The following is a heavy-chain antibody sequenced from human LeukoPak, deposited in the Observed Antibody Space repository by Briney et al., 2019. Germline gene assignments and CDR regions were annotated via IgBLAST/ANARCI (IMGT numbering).Heavy chain of an antibody. V-gene: IGHV3-30*18. CDR1: GSTFSSNG. Sequence: GGSLRLSCAASGSTFSSNGMHWVRQAPGKGLEWVAVISYDGSNKYYADSVKGRFTISRDNSKNTLYLQMNSLRAEDTAVYYCAKDLDDYSSVWGQGTLVTVSS. CDR2: ISYDGSNK. J-gene: IGHJ4*02. D-gene: IGHD4-11*01. CDR3: AKDLDDYSSV.